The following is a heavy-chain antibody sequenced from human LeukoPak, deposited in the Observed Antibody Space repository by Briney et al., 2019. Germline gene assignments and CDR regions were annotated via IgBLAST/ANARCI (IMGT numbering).Heavy chain of an antibody. CDR2: IYYSGST. V-gene: IGHV4-59*01. J-gene: IGHJ5*02. Sequence: SETLSLTCTVSGGSISSYYWSWIRQPPGKGLEWIGYIYYSGSTNYNPSLKSRVTISVDTSKNQFSLKLSSVTAADTAVYYCARGGTPYDILTGYFLNWFDPWGQGTLVTVSS. CDR1: GGSISSYY. D-gene: IGHD3-9*01. CDR3: ARGGTPYDILTGYFLNWFDP.